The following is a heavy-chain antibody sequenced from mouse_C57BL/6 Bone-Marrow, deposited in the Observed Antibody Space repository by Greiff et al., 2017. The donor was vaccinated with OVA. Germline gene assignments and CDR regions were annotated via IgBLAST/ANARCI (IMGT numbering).Heavy chain of an antibody. CDR3: ARERDYDGFDY. CDR2: IDPSDSYT. CDR1: GYTFTSYW. Sequence: QVQLQQPGAELVKPGASVKLSCKASGYTFTSYWMQWVKQRPGQGLEWIGEIDPSDSYTNYNQKFKGKATLTVDTSSSTAYMQLSSLTSEDSAVYYCARERDYDGFDYWGQGTTLTVFS. D-gene: IGHD2-4*01. J-gene: IGHJ2*01. V-gene: IGHV1-50*01.